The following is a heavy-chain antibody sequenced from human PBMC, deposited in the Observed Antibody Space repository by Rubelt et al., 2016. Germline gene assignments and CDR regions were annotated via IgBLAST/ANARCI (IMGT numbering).Heavy chain of an antibody. J-gene: IGHJ6*02. CDR3: GRSAGTTELAYYGMDG. Sequence: QVQLVQSGAEVKKPGASVKVSCKASGYAFTSFGISWVRQAPGQGLEWMGWISAYNGNTNYAQKLQGRVTMTTSTRTAYMELRGLRSDDTAVYDWGRSAGTTELAYYGMDGWGQGTTVTVSS. CDR2: ISAYNGNT. CDR1: GYAFTSFG. V-gene: IGHV1-18*01. D-gene: IGHD1-7*01.